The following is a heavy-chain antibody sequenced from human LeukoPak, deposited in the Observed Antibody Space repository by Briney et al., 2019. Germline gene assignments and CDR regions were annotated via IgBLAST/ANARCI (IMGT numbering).Heavy chain of an antibody. J-gene: IGHJ4*02. CDR2: ILPGGDST. CDR3: AKRIQYSSSWCYIDY. V-gene: IGHV3-23*01. CDR1: GFTFSSYV. D-gene: IGHD6-13*01. Sequence: GGSLRLSCAASGFTFSSYVMTWVSQAPGKGLEWVSSILPGGDSTYYADSVKGRFTISRDNSKNTLFLQMNSLRVEDTAVYYCAKRIQYSSSWCYIDYWGQGTLVTVSS.